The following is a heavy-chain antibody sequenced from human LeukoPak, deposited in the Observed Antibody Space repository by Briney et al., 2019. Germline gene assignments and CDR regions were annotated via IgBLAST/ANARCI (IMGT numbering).Heavy chain of an antibody. CDR2: MNPNSGNT. J-gene: IGHJ5*02. V-gene: IGHV1-8*02. D-gene: IGHD3-10*01. Sequence: ASVKVSCKASGYTFTDYYLHWVRQATGQGLEWMGWMNPNSGNTGYAQRFQGRVTMTRNTSISTAYMELSSLRSEDTAVYYCARVMVRGVNWFDPWGQGTLVTVSS. CDR3: ARVMVRGVNWFDP. CDR1: GYTFTDYY.